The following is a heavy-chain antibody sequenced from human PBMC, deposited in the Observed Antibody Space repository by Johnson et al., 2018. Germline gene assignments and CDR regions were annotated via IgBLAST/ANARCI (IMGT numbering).Heavy chain of an antibody. CDR2: ISGSGSSA. V-gene: IGHV3-23*04. CDR1: GFTFNTFP. J-gene: IGHJ3*01. D-gene: IGHD1-14*01. CDR3: TKGRNIWSDGNDALDV. Sequence: VQLVESGGGLVQPGGSLRLSCAASGFTFNTFPMTWVRQTPGKGLEWVSSISGSGSSAYYADSVRGRFTISRDNSKNIFFLQMKPLRADDTALYYCTKGRNIWSDGNDALDVWGQGTLVTVSS.